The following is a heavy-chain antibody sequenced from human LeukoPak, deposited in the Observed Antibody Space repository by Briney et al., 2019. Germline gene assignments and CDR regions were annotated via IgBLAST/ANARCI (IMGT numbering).Heavy chain of an antibody. J-gene: IGHJ3*02. CDR3: AKGRTIWWWFDASTI. D-gene: IGHD2-21*01. CDR1: GFTFSSYG. CDR2: ISHDGGRP. Sequence: GGSLRLSCAASGFTFSSYGMHWVRQAPGKGLGWVAVISHDGGRPSYADSVKGRFTISRDNSKNTLYLQMSSLGPEDTAVYYCAKGRTIWWWFDASTIWGQGTMVTVSS. V-gene: IGHV3-30*18.